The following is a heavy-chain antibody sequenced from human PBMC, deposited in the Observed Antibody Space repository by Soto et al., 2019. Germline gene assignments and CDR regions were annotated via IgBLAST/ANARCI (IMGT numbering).Heavy chain of an antibody. V-gene: IGHV5-51*03. CDR2: IHPGDSDT. J-gene: IGHJ5*02. Sequence: EVQLVQSGAEVKKAGESLKISCQGSGYSFTNYWVGWVRQIPGRGLEWMGIIHPGDSDTRYSPFFQGQVTISADKSISTDYLPWSSRKASDTAMYYCARHNRYSSTWFEGWFDPWGQGTLVTVSS. CDR3: ARHNRYSSTWFEGWFDP. D-gene: IGHD6-13*01. CDR1: GYSFTNYW.